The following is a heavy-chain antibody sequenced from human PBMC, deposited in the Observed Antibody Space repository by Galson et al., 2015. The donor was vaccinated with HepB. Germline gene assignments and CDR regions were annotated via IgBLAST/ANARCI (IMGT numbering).Heavy chain of an antibody. D-gene: IGHD1-26*01. Sequence: SLRLSCAASGFTFSSYSMNWVRQAPGKGLEWVSSISSSSSYIYYADSVKGRFTISRDNAKNSLYLQMNSLRAEDTAVYYCARVGYSGSYLDAFDIWGQGTMVTVSS. CDR1: GFTFSSYS. V-gene: IGHV3-21*01. J-gene: IGHJ3*02. CDR3: ARVGYSGSYLDAFDI. CDR2: ISSSSSYI.